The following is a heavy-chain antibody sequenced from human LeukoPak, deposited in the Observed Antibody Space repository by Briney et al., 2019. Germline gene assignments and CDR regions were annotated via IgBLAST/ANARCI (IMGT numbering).Heavy chain of an antibody. J-gene: IGHJ4*02. CDR2: INPNSGGT. V-gene: IGHV1-2*02. CDR3: ARGQQLVPYSFDY. Sequence: VASVKVSCKASGYTFTGYYMHWVRQAPGQGLEWMGWINPNSGGTNYAQKFQGRVTMTRDTSISTAYMELSRLRSDDTAVYYCARGQQLVPYSFDYWGQGTLVTVSS. D-gene: IGHD6-6*01. CDR1: GYTFTGYY.